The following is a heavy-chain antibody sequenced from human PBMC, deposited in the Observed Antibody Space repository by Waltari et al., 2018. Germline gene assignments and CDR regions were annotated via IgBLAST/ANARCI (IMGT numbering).Heavy chain of an antibody. V-gene: IGHV1-2*06. D-gene: IGHD6-19*01. CDR3: ARDLVGSGWSIAY. Sequence: QVQLVQSGAAVTEPGAAGKVTCKCSGNSITRDYIHCVRQAPGQGLEWMGRITPHTGGTYYSQKFQGRVTMTRDMSITTAYMEVSSLRSDDTAVYYCARDLVGSGWSIAYWGQGTLVTVSS. CDR1: GNSITRDY. CDR2: ITPHTGGT. J-gene: IGHJ4*02.